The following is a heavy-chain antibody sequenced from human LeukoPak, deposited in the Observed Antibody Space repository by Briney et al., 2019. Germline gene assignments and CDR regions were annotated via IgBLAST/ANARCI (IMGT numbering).Heavy chain of an antibody. CDR2: ISAYNGNT. Sequence: ASVKVSCKASGGTFSSYAISWVRQAPGQGLEWMGWISAYNGNTNYAQKLQGRVTMTTDTSTSTAYMELRSLRSDDTAVYYCARVLAADYNWFDPWGQGTLVTVSS. CDR3: ARVLAADYNWFDP. D-gene: IGHD6-25*01. CDR1: GGTFSSYA. J-gene: IGHJ5*02. V-gene: IGHV1-18*01.